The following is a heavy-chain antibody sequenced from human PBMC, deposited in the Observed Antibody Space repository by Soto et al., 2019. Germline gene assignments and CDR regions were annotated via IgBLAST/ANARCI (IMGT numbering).Heavy chain of an antibody. CDR3: ARDVGYCSSTSCPPSGWFDP. CDR1: GFTFSSYG. J-gene: IGHJ5*02. Sequence: GGSLRLSCAASGFTFSSYGMHWVRQAPGKGLEWVAVIWYDGSNKYYADSVKGRFTISRDNSKNTLYLQMNSLRAEDTVGYYCARDVGYCSSTSCPPSGWFDPWGQGTLVTVSS. D-gene: IGHD2-2*01. CDR2: IWYDGSNK. V-gene: IGHV3-33*01.